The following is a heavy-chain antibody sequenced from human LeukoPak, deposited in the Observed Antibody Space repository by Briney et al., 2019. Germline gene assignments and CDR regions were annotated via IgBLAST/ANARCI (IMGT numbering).Heavy chain of an antibody. V-gene: IGHV3-21*01. Sequence: GGSLRLSCAVSGFSFSSYSMNWVRQAPGKGLEWVSSISSSSTYIYYADSVKGRFTISRDNAKNSLYLQMNSLRAEDTAVYYCARSHIAAAGTIDYWGQGTLVTVSS. CDR3: ARSHIAAAGTIDY. D-gene: IGHD6-13*01. CDR2: ISSSSTYI. J-gene: IGHJ4*02. CDR1: GFSFSSYS.